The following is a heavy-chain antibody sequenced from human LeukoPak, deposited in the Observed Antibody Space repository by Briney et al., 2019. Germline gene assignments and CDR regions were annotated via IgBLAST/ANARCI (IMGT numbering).Heavy chain of an antibody. J-gene: IGHJ4*02. CDR1: GGSISNYY. D-gene: IGHD6-19*01. Sequence: SETLSLTCTVSGGSISNYYWSWIRQPRGKGLEWIGYIYYSGSTNYNPSLKSRVTISVDTSKNQFSLKLSSVTAADTAVYYCARHMGSGWPLFDYWGQGTLVTVSS. V-gene: IGHV4-59*08. CDR2: IYYSGST. CDR3: ARHMGSGWPLFDY.